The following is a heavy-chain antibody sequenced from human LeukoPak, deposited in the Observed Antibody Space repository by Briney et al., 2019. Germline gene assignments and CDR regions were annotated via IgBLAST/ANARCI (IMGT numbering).Heavy chain of an antibody. CDR2: IKQDGSEK. D-gene: IGHD3-22*01. CDR1: GFTFSSYW. Sequence: GGSLRLSCAASGFTFSSYWMGWVRQAPGKGLEWVANIKQDGSEKYYVDSVKGRFTISRDNAKNSLYLQMNSLRAEDTAVYYCARVVGGYYDSSGFNWGQGTLVTVSS. CDR3: ARVVGGYYDSSGFN. J-gene: IGHJ4*02. V-gene: IGHV3-7*01.